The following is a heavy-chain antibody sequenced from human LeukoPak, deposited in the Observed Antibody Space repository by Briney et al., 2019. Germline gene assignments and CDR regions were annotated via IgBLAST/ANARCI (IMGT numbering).Heavy chain of an antibody. Sequence: GGSLRLSCAASGFTFSGYAMSWVRQAPGKGLEWVSAISGSGGSTYYADSVKGRFTISRDNSKNTLYLQMNSLRAEDTAVYYCAKGPDTAMVTHYYYYGMDVWGQGTTVTVSS. V-gene: IGHV3-23*01. CDR1: GFTFSGYA. CDR3: AKGPDTAMVTHYYYYGMDV. J-gene: IGHJ6*02. CDR2: ISGSGGST. D-gene: IGHD5-18*01.